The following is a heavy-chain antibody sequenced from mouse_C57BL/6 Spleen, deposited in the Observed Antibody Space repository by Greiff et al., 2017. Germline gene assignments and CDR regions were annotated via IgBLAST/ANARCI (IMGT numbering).Heavy chain of an antibody. CDR3: ALYYDYVAY. J-gene: IGHJ3*01. Sequence: QVHVKQSGPELVKPGASVKISCKASGYAFSSSWMNWVKQRPGKGLEWIGRIYPGDGDTNYNGKFKGKATLTADKSSSTAYMQLSSLTSEDSAVYFCALYYDYVAYWGQGTLVTVSA. CDR1: GYAFSSSW. CDR2: IYPGDGDT. D-gene: IGHD2-4*01. V-gene: IGHV1-82*01.